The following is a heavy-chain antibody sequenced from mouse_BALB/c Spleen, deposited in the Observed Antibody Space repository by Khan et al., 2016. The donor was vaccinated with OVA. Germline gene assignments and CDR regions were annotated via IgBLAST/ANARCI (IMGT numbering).Heavy chain of an antibody. V-gene: IGHV1-81*01. CDR3: ARAGYGGFAY. CDR1: GYTFTDFL. Sequence: QVQLQQSGPDLVKPGASVKMSCKASGYTFTDFLISWVKQRPGQGLEWIGEIYPGSGYTYYNEKLRGKAILTSDKSSKTAYMKLNSLTSEVSAVYCCARAGYGGFAYWGQGALVTVS. J-gene: IGHJ3*01. D-gene: IGHD1-2*01. CDR2: IYPGSGYT.